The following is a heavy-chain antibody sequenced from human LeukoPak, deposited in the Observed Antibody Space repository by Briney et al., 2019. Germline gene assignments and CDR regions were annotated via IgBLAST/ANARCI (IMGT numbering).Heavy chain of an antibody. CDR2: ISSGGGYT. D-gene: IGHD6-19*01. CDR3: ARAPGYTSGWLNVFDP. CDR1: EFTFSDYG. Sequence: GASLRLSCAASEFTFSDYGMTWVRQAPGEGLEWVSAISSGGGYTYYADSVKGRFTISRDNSKNTLYLQMNSLRAGDTAVYYCARAPGYTSGWLNVFDPWGQGTLVTVSS. V-gene: IGHV3-23*01. J-gene: IGHJ5*02.